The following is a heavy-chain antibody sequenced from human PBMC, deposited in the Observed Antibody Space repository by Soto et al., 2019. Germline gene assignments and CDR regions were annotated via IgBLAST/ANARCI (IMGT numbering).Heavy chain of an antibody. CDR2: ISGSGSTI. V-gene: IGHV3-23*01. CDR3: AIVFYYYDSSGHYYFDF. D-gene: IGHD3-22*01. J-gene: IGHJ4*02. CDR1: GFTFSSYA. Sequence: PGGSLRLSCAASGFTFSSYAVSWVRQAPGKGPEWISSISGSGSTIYYADSVKGRFTISRDNSKNTLYLQMSSLRAEDRVVYYCAIVFYYYDSSGHYYFDFWGQGTLVTVSS.